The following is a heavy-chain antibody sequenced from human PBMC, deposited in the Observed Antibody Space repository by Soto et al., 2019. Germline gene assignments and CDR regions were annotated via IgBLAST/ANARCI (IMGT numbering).Heavy chain of an antibody. CDR1: GFSLSTSGVG. CDR2: IYWDDDK. Sequence: QITLKESGPTLVKPTQTLTLTCTFSGFSLSTSGVGVGWIRQPPGKAPEWLALIYWDDDKRYRPSLDSRLTIAKDTSKIQAVLTMTNMDPGDTATYHCGHYELWSGVNWGQGTRVTFSS. CDR3: GHYELWSGVN. D-gene: IGHD3-3*01. V-gene: IGHV2-5*02. J-gene: IGHJ4*02.